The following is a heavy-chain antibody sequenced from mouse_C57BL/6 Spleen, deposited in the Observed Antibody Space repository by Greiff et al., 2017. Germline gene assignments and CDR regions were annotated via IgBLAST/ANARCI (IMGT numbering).Heavy chain of an antibody. CDR1: GYSFTSYY. V-gene: IGHV1-66*01. CDR2: IYPGSGNT. CDR3: AGSEGGNGDY. D-gene: IGHD1-1*02. Sequence: VQLQQSGPELVKPGASVKISCKASGYSFTSYYIHWVKQRPGQGLEWIGWIYPGSGNTKYNEKFKGKATLTADTSSSTAYMQLSSLTSEDAAVYYCAGSEGGNGDYWGQGTSVTVSS. J-gene: IGHJ4*01.